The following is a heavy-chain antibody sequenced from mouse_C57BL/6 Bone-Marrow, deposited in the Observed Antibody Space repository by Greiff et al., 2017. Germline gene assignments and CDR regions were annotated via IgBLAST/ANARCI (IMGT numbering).Heavy chain of an antibody. CDR2: ISDGGSYS. Sequence: EVQRVESGGGLVKPGGSLRLSCAASGFTFSSYAMSWVRQTPEKRLEWVATISDGGSYSYYPDNVKGRFTISRDNAKNNLYLQMSHLKSEDTAMYYCARGLWLLGYWYIDVWGTGTTVTVSS. CDR1: GFTFSSYA. CDR3: ARGLWLLGYWYIDV. V-gene: IGHV5-4*01. J-gene: IGHJ1*03. D-gene: IGHD2-2*01.